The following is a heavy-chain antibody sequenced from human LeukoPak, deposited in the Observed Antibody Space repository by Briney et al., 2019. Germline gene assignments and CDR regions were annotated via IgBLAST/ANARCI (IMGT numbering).Heavy chain of an antibody. CDR3: ARWPIAAAPPVYYFDY. V-gene: IGHV3-21*01. J-gene: IGHJ4*02. CDR1: GFTFSSYN. D-gene: IGHD6-13*01. CDR2: ISSSTSHI. Sequence: GGSLRLSCAASGFTFSSYNMNWVRQAPGKGLEWVSSISSSTSHIYYADSVTGRFTISRDNAKNSLYLQMNSLRAEDTAVYYCARWPIAAAPPVYYFDYWGLGTLVTVSS.